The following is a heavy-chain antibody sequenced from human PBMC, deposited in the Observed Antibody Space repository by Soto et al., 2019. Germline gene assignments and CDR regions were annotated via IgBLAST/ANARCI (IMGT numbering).Heavy chain of an antibody. CDR3: AKGPWQPPHCFDP. D-gene: IGHD6-13*01. CDR2: LYSAGSA. J-gene: IGHJ5*02. Sequence: GGSLRLSCAASGFTVSSYHMSWVRQAPGKGLEWVSVLYSAGSADFADSVKGRFTISRDNSKNTLYLQMNSLRAEDTAVYYCAKGPWQPPHCFDPWGLGTLVTVSS. V-gene: IGHV3-66*01. CDR1: GFTVSSYH.